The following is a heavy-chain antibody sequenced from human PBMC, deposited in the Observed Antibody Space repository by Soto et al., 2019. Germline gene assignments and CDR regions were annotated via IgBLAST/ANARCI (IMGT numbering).Heavy chain of an antibody. CDR1: GFTFDDYT. V-gene: IGHV3-43*01. CDR2: ISWDGGST. D-gene: IGHD4-17*01. Sequence: EVQLVESGGVVVQPGGSLRLSCAASGFTFDDYTMHWVRQAPGKGLEWVSLISWDGGSTYYADSVKGRFTISRDNSKNSLYLQMNSRRTEDTALYYCAKDMGPDDYGGNSVFDYWGQGTLVTVSS. J-gene: IGHJ4*02. CDR3: AKDMGPDDYGGNSVFDY.